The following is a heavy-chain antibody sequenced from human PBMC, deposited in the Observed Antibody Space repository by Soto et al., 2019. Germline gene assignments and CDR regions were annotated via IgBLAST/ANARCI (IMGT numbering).Heavy chain of an antibody. V-gene: IGHV3-21*01. J-gene: IGHJ3*02. D-gene: IGHD3-3*01. Sequence: GGSLRLPCAASGFTFSSYSMNWVRQAPGKGLEWVSSISRSAGNTYYADSVKGRFTISRDNAKNSMYLQMNSLRAEDTAVYYCARDRVPGLDAFDIWGQGTMVTVSS. CDR3: ARDRVPGLDAFDI. CDR1: GFTFSSYS. CDR2: ISRSAGNT.